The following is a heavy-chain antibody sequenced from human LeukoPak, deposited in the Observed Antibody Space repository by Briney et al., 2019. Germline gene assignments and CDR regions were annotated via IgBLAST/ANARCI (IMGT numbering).Heavy chain of an antibody. CDR2: ISGRGSST. J-gene: IGHJ4*02. V-gene: IGHV3-23*01. CDR1: GFIFSNYG. D-gene: IGHD2-15*01. Sequence: GGSLRLSCAASGFIFSNYGMHWVRQTPGKGLEWVSGISGRGSSTYYGDSVKGRFTISRDNSMNTLYLQMNSLRAEDTAVYYCAKDDCSGGTCYPDYWGQGTLVTVSS. CDR3: AKDDCSGGTCYPDY.